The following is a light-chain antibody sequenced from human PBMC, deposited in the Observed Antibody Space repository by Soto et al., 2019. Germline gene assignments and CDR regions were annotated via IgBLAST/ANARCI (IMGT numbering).Light chain of an antibody. CDR3: QQYNNWAPWT. CDR2: GAS. V-gene: IGKV3D-15*01. CDR1: QSVSSN. Sequence: DIVMTQSPATLSVSPGYRANLSCRASQSVSSNLAWYQQKPGQAPRLLIYGASTSATGIPARFSGSGSGTEFTLTISSLQSEDFAVYYCQQYNNWAPWTFGQGTKVEIK. J-gene: IGKJ1*01.